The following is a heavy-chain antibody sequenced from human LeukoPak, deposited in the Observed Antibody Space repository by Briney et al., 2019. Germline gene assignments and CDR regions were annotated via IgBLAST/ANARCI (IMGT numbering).Heavy chain of an antibody. Sequence: GGSLRLSCAASGFTFSDYYMSWIRQAPGKGLEWVSCISSSSTYTNYADSVKGRFTISRDNAKNSLYLQINSLRAEDTALYYCARDFVYCDSLEYFQDRGQGTLVTVSS. D-gene: IGHD4-17*01. CDR1: GFTFSDYY. CDR3: ARDFVYCDSLEYFQD. J-gene: IGHJ1*01. V-gene: IGHV3-11*05. CDR2: ISSSSTYT.